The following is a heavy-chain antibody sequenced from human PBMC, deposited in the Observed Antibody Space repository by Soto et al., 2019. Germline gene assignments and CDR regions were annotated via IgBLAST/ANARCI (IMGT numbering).Heavy chain of an antibody. J-gene: IGHJ6*03. Sequence: PGGSLRLSCAASGFTFSSYAMSWVRQAPGKGLEWVSAISGSGGSTYYADSVKGRFTISRDNSKNTLYLQMNSLRAEDTAVYYCAKSRRYSSSSAPKYYYYYYMDVWGKGTTVTVSS. V-gene: IGHV3-23*01. CDR3: AKSRRYSSSSAPKYYYYYYMDV. CDR2: ISGSGGST. D-gene: IGHD6-6*01. CDR1: GFTFSSYA.